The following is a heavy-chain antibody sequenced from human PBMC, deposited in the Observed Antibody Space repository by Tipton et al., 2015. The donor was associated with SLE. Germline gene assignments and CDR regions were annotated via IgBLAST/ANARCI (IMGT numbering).Heavy chain of an antibody. CDR1: GGSISSGNW. CDR2: IYHSGST. V-gene: IGHV4-4*02. D-gene: IGHD1-26*01. J-gene: IGHJ5*02. Sequence: SLRLSCAVSGGSISSGNWWIWVRQPPGKGLEWIGEIYHSGSTNENLSLKSRVSISKDTSKNQFSLKLSSVTAADTAVYYCAREAKYSGSYYKWFDTWGQGTLVTVSP. CDR3: AREAKYSGSYYKWFDT.